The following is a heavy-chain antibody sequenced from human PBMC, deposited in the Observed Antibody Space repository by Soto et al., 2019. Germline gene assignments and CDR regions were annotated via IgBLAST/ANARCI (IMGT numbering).Heavy chain of an antibody. Sequence: EPSVKVSCKASVYTFTSYGISWVRQAPGQGLEWMGWISAYNGNTNYAQKLQGRVTMTTDTSTSTAYMELRSLRSDDTAVYYCARCDYYGSGAFYGMDVWGQGTTVTVSS. J-gene: IGHJ6*02. CDR2: ISAYNGNT. CDR3: ARCDYYGSGAFYGMDV. V-gene: IGHV1-18*01. CDR1: VYTFTSYG. D-gene: IGHD3-10*01.